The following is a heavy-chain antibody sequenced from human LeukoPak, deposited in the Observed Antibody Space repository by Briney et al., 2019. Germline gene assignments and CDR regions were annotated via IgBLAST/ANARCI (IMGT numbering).Heavy chain of an antibody. Sequence: MSSQTLSLTCTVSGGSISSGDYYWSWIRQPPGKGLEWIGYIYYSGSTYYNPSLKSRVTISVDTSKNQFSLKLSSVTAADTAVYYCARDQGYSYGFWFDPWGQGTLVTVSS. CDR3: ARDQGYSYGFWFDP. D-gene: IGHD5-18*01. V-gene: IGHV4-30-4*01. CDR2: IYYSGST. CDR1: GGSISSGDYY. J-gene: IGHJ5*02.